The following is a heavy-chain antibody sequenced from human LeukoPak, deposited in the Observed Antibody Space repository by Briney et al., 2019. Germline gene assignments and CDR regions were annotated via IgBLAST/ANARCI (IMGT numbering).Heavy chain of an antibody. CDR1: GFTFSRHW. Sequence: PPGGSLRPSCAASGFTFSRHWMHWVRQAPGKGLVWVSRINTDGSSTSYADSVKGRFTISRDNAKKTLYLQMNSLRAEDTAVYYCARDSYDSNYYYGMDVWGQGTTVTVSS. J-gene: IGHJ6*02. D-gene: IGHD5-12*01. V-gene: IGHV3-74*01. CDR3: ARDSYDSNYYYGMDV. CDR2: INTDGSST.